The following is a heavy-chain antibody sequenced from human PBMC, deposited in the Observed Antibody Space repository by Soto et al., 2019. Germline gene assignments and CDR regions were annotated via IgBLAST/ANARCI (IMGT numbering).Heavy chain of an antibody. D-gene: IGHD3-10*01. CDR2: ISSSSSTI. Sequence: GRFLRLSCAASGFTFISYSRNWVRQAPGKGLEWASYISSSSSTIYYADSVKGRFTISRDNAKNSLYLQMNSLRAEDTAVYYCASLRGVSLMQDYWGQGTLVTVSS. CDR3: ASLRGVSLMQDY. J-gene: IGHJ4*02. V-gene: IGHV3-48*04. CDR1: GFTFISYS.